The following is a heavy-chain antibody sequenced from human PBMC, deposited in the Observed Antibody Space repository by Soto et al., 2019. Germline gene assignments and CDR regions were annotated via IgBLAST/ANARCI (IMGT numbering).Heavy chain of an antibody. CDR1: GGSISSGGYS. CDR2: IYHSGST. V-gene: IGHV4-30-2*01. CDR3: ASLRLIVGGMDV. J-gene: IGHJ6*02. D-gene: IGHD3-22*01. Sequence: QLQLQESGSGLVKPSQTLSLTCAVSGGSISSGGYSWSWIRQPPGKGLEWIGYIYHSGSTYYNPSLKSRVTLSVDRSKNQFSLKLSSVTAADTAVYCCASLRLIVGGMDVWGQGTTVTVSS.